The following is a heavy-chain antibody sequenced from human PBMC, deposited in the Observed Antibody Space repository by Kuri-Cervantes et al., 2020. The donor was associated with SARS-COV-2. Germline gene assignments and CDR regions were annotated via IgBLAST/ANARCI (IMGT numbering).Heavy chain of an antibody. V-gene: IGHV3-30-3*01. J-gene: IGHJ3*02. D-gene: IGHD3-22*01. CDR3: ARDSDDSSGNAFDI. Sequence: GESLKISCAASGFTFSSYAMHWVRRAPGKGLEWVAVISYDGSNKYYADSVKGRFTISRDNSKNTLYLQMNSLRAEDTAVYYCARDSDDSSGNAFDIWGQGTMVTVSS. CDR1: GFTFSSYA. CDR2: ISYDGSNK.